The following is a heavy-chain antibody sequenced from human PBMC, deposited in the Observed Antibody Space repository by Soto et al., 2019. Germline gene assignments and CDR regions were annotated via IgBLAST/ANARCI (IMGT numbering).Heavy chain of an antibody. J-gene: IGHJ4*02. Sequence: EVQLLESGGGLVQPGESLRLSCAASGFIFNAYAMTWVRQAPGKGPEWVSAIGGRGGTTYYAASVKGRFTISSDNSKDTVNLEMNRLRVDYTAVYFCARVASDYINSVDHWGQGILVTVSS. CDR2: IGGRGGTT. D-gene: IGHD4-4*01. V-gene: IGHV3-23*01. CDR3: ARVASDYINSVDH. CDR1: GFIFNAYA.